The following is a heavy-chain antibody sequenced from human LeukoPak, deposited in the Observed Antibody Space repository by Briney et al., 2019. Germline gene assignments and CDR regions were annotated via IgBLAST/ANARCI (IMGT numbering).Heavy chain of an antibody. Sequence: GGSLRLSCAASGFTFSNYAMSWVRQAPGKGLEWVSGISASGGSTYYADSVKGRFTISRDNSKNTLYLQMNSLRAEDTAVYYCAKDFSRFYYDSSGDYWGQGTLVTVSS. V-gene: IGHV3-23*01. CDR3: AKDFSRFYYDSSGDY. CDR2: ISASGGST. CDR1: GFTFSNYA. D-gene: IGHD3-22*01. J-gene: IGHJ4*02.